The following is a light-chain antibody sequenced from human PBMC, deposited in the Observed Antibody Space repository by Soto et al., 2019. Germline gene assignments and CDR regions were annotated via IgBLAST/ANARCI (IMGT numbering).Light chain of an antibody. J-gene: IGLJ1*01. CDR2: DVS. CDR3: CSYAGSYTWV. Sequence: QSALTQPRSVSGSPGQSVTISCTGTSSDVGGYNYVSWNQHHPGKAPKLMLYDVSKRPSGVPDRFSGSKSGNTASLTISGLQAEDEAAYYCCSYAGSYTWVFGTGTNLTVL. V-gene: IGLV2-11*01. CDR1: SSDVGGYNY.